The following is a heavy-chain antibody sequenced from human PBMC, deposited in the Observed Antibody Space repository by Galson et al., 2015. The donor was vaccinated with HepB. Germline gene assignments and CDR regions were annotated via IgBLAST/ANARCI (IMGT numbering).Heavy chain of an antibody. CDR3: ARLALPVGGVVVKYGMDV. V-gene: IGHV5-10-1*01. CDR2: IDPSDSYT. Sequence: QSGAEVKKPGESLRISCKGSGYSFTSYWISWVRQMPGKGLEWMGRIDPSDSYTNYSPSFQGHVTISADKSISAAYLQWSSLKASDTAMYYCARLALPVGGVVVKYGMDVWGQGTTVTVSS. J-gene: IGHJ6*02. CDR1: GYSFTSYW. D-gene: IGHD2-15*01.